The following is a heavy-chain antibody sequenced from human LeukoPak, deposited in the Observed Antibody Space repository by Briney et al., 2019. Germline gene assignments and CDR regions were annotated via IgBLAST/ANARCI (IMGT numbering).Heavy chain of an antibody. CDR2: FDPEDGET. J-gene: IGHJ4*02. CDR1: GYTLTELS. Sequence: GASVKVSCKVSGYTLTELSMHWVRQAPGKGLEWMGGFDPEDGETIYAQKFQGRVTMTEDTSTDTAYMELSSLRSEDTAVYYCATDANSNYYFDYWGQGTLVTVSS. CDR3: ATDANSNYYFDY. D-gene: IGHD4-11*01. V-gene: IGHV1-24*01.